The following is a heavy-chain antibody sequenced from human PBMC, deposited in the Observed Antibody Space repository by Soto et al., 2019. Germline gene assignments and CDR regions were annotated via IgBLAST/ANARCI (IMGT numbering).Heavy chain of an antibody. J-gene: IGHJ6*02. V-gene: IGHV3-48*02. CDR3: GRAVTWGVDV. D-gene: IGHD5-18*01. CDR2: ISRSSTGI. CDR1: GFTFSLYS. Sequence: EVQLVESGGGLVQPGGSLRLSCAASGFTFSLYSMSWVRQAPGKGLEWVSYISRSSTGIHYADSVKGRFTISRDDATNSRHLQMNSLGDGDTAVYEWGRAVTWGVDVWGQGTTVSFPS.